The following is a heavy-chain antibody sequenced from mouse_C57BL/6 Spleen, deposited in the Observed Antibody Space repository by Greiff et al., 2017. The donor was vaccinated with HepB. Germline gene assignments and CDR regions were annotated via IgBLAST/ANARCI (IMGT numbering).Heavy chain of an antibody. CDR1: GFTFSDYG. CDR3: ARKRTTSRSYAMDY. J-gene: IGHJ4*01. D-gene: IGHD5-5*01. Sequence: DVQLVESGGGLVKPGGSLKLSCAASGFTFSDYGMHWVRQAPEKGLEWVAYISSGSSTIYYADTVKGRFTISRDNAKNTLFLQMTSLRSEDTAMYYCARKRTTSRSYAMDYWGQGTSVTVSS. V-gene: IGHV5-17*01. CDR2: ISSGSSTI.